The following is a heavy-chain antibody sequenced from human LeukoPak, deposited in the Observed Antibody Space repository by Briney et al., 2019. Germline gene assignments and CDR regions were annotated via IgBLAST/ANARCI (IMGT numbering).Heavy chain of an antibody. V-gene: IGHV3-23*01. Sequence: GGSLRLSCAASGFTFTSFAISWVRQAPGKGLEWLSIISGDTSTIYYADSVKGRFTISRDNSKNTVYLQMNSLRAEDTALYYCVRDTLWKVPRVDSWGQGTLVTVSS. CDR1: GFTFTSFA. CDR2: ISGDTSTI. D-gene: IGHD2-21*01. CDR3: VRDTLWKVPRVDS. J-gene: IGHJ4*02.